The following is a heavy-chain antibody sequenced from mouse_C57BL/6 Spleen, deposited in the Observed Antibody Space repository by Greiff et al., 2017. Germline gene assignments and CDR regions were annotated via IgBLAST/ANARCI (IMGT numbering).Heavy chain of an antibody. D-gene: IGHD1-1*01. CDR3: TREGITTVVADWYFDV. Sequence: LVESGAELVRPGASVTLSCKASGYTFTDYEMHWVKQTPVHGLEWIGAIDPETGGTAYNQKFKGKAILTADKSSSTAYMELRSLTSEDSAVYDCTREGITTVVADWYFDVWGTGTTVTVSS. J-gene: IGHJ1*03. CDR2: IDPETGGT. V-gene: IGHV1-15*01. CDR1: GYTFTDYE.